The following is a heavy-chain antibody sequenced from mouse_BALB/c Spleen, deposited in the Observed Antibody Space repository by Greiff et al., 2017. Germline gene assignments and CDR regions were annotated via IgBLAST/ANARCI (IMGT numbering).Heavy chain of an antibody. J-gene: IGHJ4*01. V-gene: IGHV5-17*02. CDR1: GFTFSSFG. CDR2: ISSGSSTI. CDR3: ARGHYAMDY. Sequence: EVQGVESGGGLVQPGGSRKLSCAASGFTFSSFGMHWVRQAPEKGLEWVAYISSGSSTIYYADTVKGRFTISRDNPKNTLFLQMTSLRSEDTAMYYCARGHYAMDYWGQGTSVTVSS.